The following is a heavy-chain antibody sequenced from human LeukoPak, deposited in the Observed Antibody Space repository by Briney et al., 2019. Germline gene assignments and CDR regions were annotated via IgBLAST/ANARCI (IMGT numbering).Heavy chain of an antibody. CDR3: ARDPPYDSSAAFDY. V-gene: IGHV3-30*03. Sequence: GGSLRLSCAASGFTFSSYWMHWVRQAPGKGLEWVAVVSNDGSNKYYADSVKGRFTISRDNSKNTLYLQMNSLRGEDTAVYYCARDPPYDSSAAFDYWGQGTLVTVSS. D-gene: IGHD3-22*01. CDR1: GFTFSSYW. CDR2: VSNDGSNK. J-gene: IGHJ4*02.